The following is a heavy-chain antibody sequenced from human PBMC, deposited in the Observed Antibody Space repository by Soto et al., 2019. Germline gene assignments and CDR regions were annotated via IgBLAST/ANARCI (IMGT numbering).Heavy chain of an antibody. J-gene: IGHJ4*02. D-gene: IGHD4-17*01. CDR1: GYTFTSYD. Sequence: QVQLVQSGAEVKKPGASVKVSCKASGYTFTSYDINWVRQATGQGLEWMGWMNTNSGNTGYAQEFQCRVTMTRNTSISTAYRELSSLRSEYTAVYYCARTLYGDNVDYWGQGTLVTVSS. CDR3: ARTLYGDNVDY. CDR2: MNTNSGNT. V-gene: IGHV1-8*01.